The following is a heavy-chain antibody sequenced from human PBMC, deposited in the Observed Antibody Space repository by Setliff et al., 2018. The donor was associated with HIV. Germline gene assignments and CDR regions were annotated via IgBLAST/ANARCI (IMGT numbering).Heavy chain of an antibody. Sequence: SVKVSCKASDDTFSSYAISWVRQAPGQGLEWMGGIIPIFGTANYAQKFQGRVTITTDESTSTAYMELSSLRSEDTAVYYCARDSSSSWYDRDYFDYWGQGTLVTVSS. CDR3: ARDSSSSWYDRDYFDY. CDR1: DDTFSSYA. J-gene: IGHJ4*02. CDR2: IIPIFGTA. V-gene: IGHV1-69*05. D-gene: IGHD6-13*01.